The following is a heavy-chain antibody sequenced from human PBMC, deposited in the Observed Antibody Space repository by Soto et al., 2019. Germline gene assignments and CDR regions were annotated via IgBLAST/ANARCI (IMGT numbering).Heavy chain of an antibody. D-gene: IGHD4-4*01. CDR2: ISSSGSTI. CDR3: ARDREYSQGISYYSYGMDV. CDR1: GFTFSSYE. J-gene: IGHJ6*02. V-gene: IGHV3-48*03. Sequence: EVQLVESGGGLVQPGGSLRLSCAASGFTFSSYEMNWVRQAPGKGLEWVSYISSSGSTINYADSVKGRFTIPRDNAKNSLYLQMHSLRAEDTAVYYCARDREYSQGISYYSYGMDVWGQGTKVTVSS.